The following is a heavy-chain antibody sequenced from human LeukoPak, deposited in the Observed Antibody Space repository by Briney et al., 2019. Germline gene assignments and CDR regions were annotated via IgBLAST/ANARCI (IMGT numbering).Heavy chain of an antibody. CDR2: INHSGST. CDR3: AREIGGYTYGYVPREVSYYFDY. J-gene: IGHJ4*02. CDR1: GGSFSGYY. Sequence: SETLSFTCAVYGGSFSGYYWSWIRQPPGKGLEWIGEINHSGSTNYNPSLKSRVTISVDTSKNQFSLKLSSVTAADTAVYYCAREIGGYTYGYVPREVSYYFDYWGQGTLVTVSS. V-gene: IGHV4-34*01. D-gene: IGHD5-18*01.